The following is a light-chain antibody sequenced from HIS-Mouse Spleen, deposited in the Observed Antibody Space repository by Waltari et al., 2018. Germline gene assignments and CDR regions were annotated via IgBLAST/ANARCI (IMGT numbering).Light chain of an antibody. CDR3: CSYAGSSTPWV. J-gene: IGLJ3*02. CDR2: EGS. CDR1: SSDVGSYNL. Sequence: QSALTQPASVSGSPGQSITISCTGTSSDVGSYNLVSWYQQHPGKAPKRMIYEGSKRPSRVSNRVSGSKSGNTASLTISGLQAEDEADYYCCSYAGSSTPWVFGGGTKLTVL. V-gene: IGLV2-23*01.